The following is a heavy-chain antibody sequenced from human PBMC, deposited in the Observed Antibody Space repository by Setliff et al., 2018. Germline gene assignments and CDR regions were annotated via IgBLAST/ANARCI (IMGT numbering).Heavy chain of an antibody. V-gene: IGHV3-49*03. CDR1: GFTFGDYP. CDR3: MDSAKDVFHI. J-gene: IGHJ3*02. Sequence: PGGSLRLSCAASGFTFGDYPVNWFRQAPGKGLEWVGFIRSKAYGGTTEYAPSVKGRFTISRDDSKSIGYLQMNSLKTEDTAVYYCMDSAKDVFHIWGQGTMVTVSS. CDR2: IRSKAYGGTT. D-gene: IGHD2-15*01.